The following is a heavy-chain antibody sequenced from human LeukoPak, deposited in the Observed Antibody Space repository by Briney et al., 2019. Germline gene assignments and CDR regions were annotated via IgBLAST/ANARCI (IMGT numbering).Heavy chain of an antibody. J-gene: IGHJ3*02. CDR1: GGSISSYY. CDR3: ARGVEGDSCALDAFDI. D-gene: IGHD3-22*01. CDR2: IYYSGST. V-gene: IGHV4-59*01. Sequence: SETLSLTCTVSGGSISSYYWSWIRQPPGKGLEWIGYIYYSGSTNYNPSLKSRVTISVDTSKNQFSLKLSSVTAADTAVYYCARGVEGDSCALDAFDIWGQGTMVTVSS.